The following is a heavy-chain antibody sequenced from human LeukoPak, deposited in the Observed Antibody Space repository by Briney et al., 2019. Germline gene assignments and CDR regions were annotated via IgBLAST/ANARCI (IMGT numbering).Heavy chain of an antibody. CDR2: INSRSSTI. J-gene: IGHJ3*02. CDR3: QAFDI. V-gene: IGHV3-48*01. CDR1: RFTFSNYG. Sequence: GGSLRLSCAASRFTFSNYGVNWVRQAPGKGLEWVSYINSRSSTIYCADSVRGRFTISRDNAKNSLYLQMNSLYYCAREVGTPQAFDIWGQGTMVTVSS. D-gene: IGHD1-26*01.